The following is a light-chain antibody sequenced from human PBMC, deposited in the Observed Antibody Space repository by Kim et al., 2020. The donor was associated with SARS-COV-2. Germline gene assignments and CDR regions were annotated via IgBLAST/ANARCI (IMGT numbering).Light chain of an antibody. V-gene: IGKV3-20*01. CDR1: QSVSSSY. CDR3: AHYGSASYS. CDR2: GAS. Sequence: EIVLTQSPGTLSLSPGERATLSCRASQSVSSSYLAWYQQKPGQAPRLLIYGASSRATGIPDRFSGSGSGTDFTLTISRLEPEDFAVYYSAHYGSASYSLGKGTKL. J-gene: IGKJ2*03.